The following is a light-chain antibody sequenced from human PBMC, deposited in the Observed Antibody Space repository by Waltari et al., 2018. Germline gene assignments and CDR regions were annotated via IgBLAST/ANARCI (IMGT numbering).Light chain of an antibody. CDR2: AAS. J-gene: IGKJ5*01. CDR3: QQSYSTQIT. CDR1: QSISSY. V-gene: IGKV1-39*01. Sequence: DIQMTQSPSSLSASVGDRVTITCRASQSISSYLNWYQQKPGKAPKLLIYAASSLQSGVPSRFRGRGSGTDFTLTISSLQPEDFATYYCQQSYSTQITFGQGTRLEI.